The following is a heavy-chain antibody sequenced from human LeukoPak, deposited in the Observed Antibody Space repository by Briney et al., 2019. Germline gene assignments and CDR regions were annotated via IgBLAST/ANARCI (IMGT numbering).Heavy chain of an antibody. J-gene: IGHJ6*02. CDR1: GFTFSSYA. Sequence: PGRSLRLSCAASGFTFSSYAMHWVRQAPGKGLEWVAVISYDGSNKYYADSVKGRFTISRDNSKNTLYLQMNSLRAEDTAVYYCAKDGSGGAVAGLYYYYYGMDVWGQGTTVTVSS. CDR2: ISYDGSNK. CDR3: AKDGSGGAVAGLYYYYYGMDV. D-gene: IGHD6-19*01. V-gene: IGHV3-30-3*01.